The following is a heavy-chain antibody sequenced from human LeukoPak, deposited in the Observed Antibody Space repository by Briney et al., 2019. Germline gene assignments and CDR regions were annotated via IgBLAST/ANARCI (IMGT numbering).Heavy chain of an antibody. J-gene: IGHJ4*02. D-gene: IGHD6-19*01. CDR2: ISGSGGST. Sequence: GGSLRLSCAASGFTFSSYAMSWVRQAPGKGLEWVSAISGSGGSTYYADSVKGRFTISRDNSKNTLYLQMNSLRAEDTAVYYCAKAPTSVYSSGWYEYYFDYWGQGTLVTVSS. V-gene: IGHV3-23*01. CDR1: GFTFSSYA. CDR3: AKAPTSVYSSGWYEYYFDY.